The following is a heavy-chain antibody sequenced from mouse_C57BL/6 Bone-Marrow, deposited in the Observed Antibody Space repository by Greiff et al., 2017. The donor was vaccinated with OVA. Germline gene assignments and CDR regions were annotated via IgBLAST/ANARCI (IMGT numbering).Heavy chain of an antibody. V-gene: IGHV1-81*01. D-gene: IGHD2-3*01. J-gene: IGHJ3*01. Sequence: VQLQQSGAELARPGASVKLSCKASGYTFTSYGISWVKQRTGQGLEWIGEIYPRRGNTYYNEKFKGKATLTADKSSSTAYMELRSLTSEDSAVYFCARSDGYRFADWGQGTLVTVSA. CDR3: ARSDGYRFAD. CDR1: GYTFTSYG. CDR2: IYPRRGNT.